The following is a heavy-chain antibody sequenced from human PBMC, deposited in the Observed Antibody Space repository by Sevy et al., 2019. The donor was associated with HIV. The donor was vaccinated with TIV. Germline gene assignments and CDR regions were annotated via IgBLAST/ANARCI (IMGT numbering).Heavy chain of an antibody. CDR1: GGSISSSSYY. Sequence: SETLSLTCTVSGGSISSSSYYWGWIRQPPGKGLEWIGSIYYSGSTYYNPSLKSRVTISVDTSKNQFSLKLSSVTAADTAVYYCARQGRGGSGWYKGEDYRGQGTLVTVSS. D-gene: IGHD6-19*01. V-gene: IGHV4-39*01. CDR2: IYYSGST. CDR3: ARQGRGGSGWYKGEDY. J-gene: IGHJ4*02.